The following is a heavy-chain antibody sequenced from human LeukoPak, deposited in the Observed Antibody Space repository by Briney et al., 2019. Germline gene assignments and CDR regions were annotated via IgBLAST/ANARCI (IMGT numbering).Heavy chain of an antibody. D-gene: IGHD6-13*01. CDR1: GYTFTSYY. Sequence: ASVKVSCKASGYTFTSYYMHWVRQAPGQGLEWMGWINPNSGGTNYAQKFQGWVTMTRDTSISTAYMELSRLRSDDTAVYYCARVGYSSSWYSFDYWGQGTLVTVSS. V-gene: IGHV1-2*04. J-gene: IGHJ4*02. CDR2: INPNSGGT. CDR3: ARVGYSSSWYSFDY.